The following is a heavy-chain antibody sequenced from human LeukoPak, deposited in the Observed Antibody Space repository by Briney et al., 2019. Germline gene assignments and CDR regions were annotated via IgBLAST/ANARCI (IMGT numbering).Heavy chain of an antibody. V-gene: IGHV1-2*02. CDR2: ISANTGVT. CDR1: GYTLTELS. Sequence: ASVKVSCKVSGYTLTELSMHWVRQAPGQGLEWMGWISANTGVTNYAQKFQGRVTMTRDTSISAAYMDLSRLRSDDTAVYYCARDKRGSGSTFDIWGQGTVVTVSS. J-gene: IGHJ3*02. CDR3: ARDKRGSGSTFDI. D-gene: IGHD3-10*01.